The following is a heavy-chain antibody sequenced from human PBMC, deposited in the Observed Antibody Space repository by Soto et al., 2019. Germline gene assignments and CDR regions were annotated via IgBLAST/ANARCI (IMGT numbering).Heavy chain of an antibody. D-gene: IGHD6-19*01. V-gene: IGHV1-2*04. Sequence: ASVKVSCKASGYIFTGYYMHWVRQAPGQGLEWMGWINPNSGDTNYTQKFQGWVTMTRDTSISTAYMELSGLRSDDTAVYYCATSRISIAVAGEPEYYFDYWGQGTPVTVSS. CDR1: GYIFTGYY. J-gene: IGHJ4*02. CDR2: INPNSGDT. CDR3: ATSRISIAVAGEPEYYFDY.